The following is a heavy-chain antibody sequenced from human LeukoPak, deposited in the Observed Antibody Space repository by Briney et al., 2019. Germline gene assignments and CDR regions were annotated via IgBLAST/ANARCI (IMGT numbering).Heavy chain of an antibody. Sequence: SETLSLTCAVYGGSFSGYYWSWIRQPPGKGLEWIGEINHSGSTNYNPSLKSRVTISVDTSKNQFSLKLSSVSAADTAVYYCARTFQNWGSPFDYWGQGTLVTVSS. CDR1: GGSFSGYY. CDR2: INHSGST. J-gene: IGHJ4*02. CDR3: ARTFQNWGSPFDY. V-gene: IGHV4-34*01. D-gene: IGHD7-27*01.